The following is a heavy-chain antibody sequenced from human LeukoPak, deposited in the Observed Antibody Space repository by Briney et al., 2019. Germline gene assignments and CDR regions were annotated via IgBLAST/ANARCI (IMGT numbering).Heavy chain of an antibody. CDR3: ARGRLEIWSGPPYYYYYYMDV. J-gene: IGHJ6*03. V-gene: IGHV4-34*01. D-gene: IGHD3-3*01. CDR1: GGSFSDYY. CDR2: INHGGST. Sequence: SETLSLTCAVYGGSFSDYYWSWIRQPPGKGLEWIGEINHGGSTNYNPSLKSRVTLSVDTSKNQFSLKLTSVTAADTAVYYCARGRLEIWSGPPYYYYYYMDVWGKGTTVTVSS.